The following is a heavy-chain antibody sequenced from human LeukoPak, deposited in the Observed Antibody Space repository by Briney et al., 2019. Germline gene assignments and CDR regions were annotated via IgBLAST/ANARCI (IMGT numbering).Heavy chain of an antibody. CDR3: ARQRNSSFTYGMDV. CDR2: IKQDGSEK. J-gene: IGHJ6*02. D-gene: IGHD6-13*01. CDR1: GFTISSIW. V-gene: IGHV3-7*05. Sequence: GGSLSFNCVVSGFTISSIWMNWVRQAPGKGLEWVANIKQDGSEKYYVDSVKGRFTISRDNAKNSLYLQMNSLRAEDTAVYYCARQRNSSFTYGMDVCGQASTLTVSS.